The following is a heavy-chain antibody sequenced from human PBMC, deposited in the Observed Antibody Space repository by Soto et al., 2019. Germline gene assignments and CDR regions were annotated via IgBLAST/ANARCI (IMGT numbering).Heavy chain of an antibody. CDR2: ISGSGGST. CDR1: GFTFSSYA. D-gene: IGHD1-26*01. J-gene: IGHJ4*02. CDR3: AKGRKSLVKGELLP. Sequence: EVQLLESGGGLVQPGVSLRLYCAASGFTFSSYAMSWVRQAPGKGLEWVSAISGSGGSTYYADSVKGRFTISRDKPNNTLYLHTHSLRAEDTAVYYWAKGRKSLVKGELLPWGQGPLVTVSS. V-gene: IGHV3-23*01.